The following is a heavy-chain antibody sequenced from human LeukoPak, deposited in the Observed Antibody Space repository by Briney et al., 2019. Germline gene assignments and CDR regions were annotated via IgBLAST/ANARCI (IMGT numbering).Heavy chain of an antibody. CDR2: INHSGST. CDR3: ARDERIAIFGVVSTGFDP. J-gene: IGHJ5*02. V-gene: IGHV4-34*01. D-gene: IGHD3-3*01. CDR1: GGSFSGYY. Sequence: SETLSLTCAVYGGSFSGYYWSWIRQPPGKGLEWIGEINHSGSTNYNPSLKSRVTISVDTSKNQFSLKLSSVTAADTAVYYCARDERIAIFGVVSTGFDPWGQGTLVTVSS.